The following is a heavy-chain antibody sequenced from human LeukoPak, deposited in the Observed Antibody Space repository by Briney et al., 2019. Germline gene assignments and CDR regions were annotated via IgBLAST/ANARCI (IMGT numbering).Heavy chain of an antibody. Sequence: PSETLSLTCAVYGGSFSDYFWSWIRQPPGKGLEWIGEISHSGSTTYNPSLRSRVTISVDTSKNQFSLKLNSVTAADTAVYYCARHYGPWGQGTLVTVSS. CDR1: GGSFSDYF. CDR2: ISHSGST. D-gene: IGHD3-16*01. CDR3: ARHYGP. V-gene: IGHV4-34*01. J-gene: IGHJ5*02.